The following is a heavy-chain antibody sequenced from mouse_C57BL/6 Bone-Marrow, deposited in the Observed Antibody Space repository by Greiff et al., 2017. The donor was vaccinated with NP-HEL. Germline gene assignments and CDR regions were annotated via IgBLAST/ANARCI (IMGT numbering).Heavy chain of an antibody. J-gene: IGHJ3*01. CDR3: EDGYYGAY. CDR1: GYTFTSYG. V-gene: IGHV1-81*01. D-gene: IGHD2-3*01. CDR2: IYPRSGNT. Sequence: QVQLQESGAELARPGASVKLSCKASGYTFTSYGISWVKQRPGQGLEWIGEIYPRSGNTYYNEKFKGKATLTADKSSSTAYMELRSLTSEDSAVYFCEDGYYGAYWGQGTRVTVSA.